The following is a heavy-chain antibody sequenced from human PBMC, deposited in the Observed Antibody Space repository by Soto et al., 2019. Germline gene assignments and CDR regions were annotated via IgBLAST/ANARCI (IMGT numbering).Heavy chain of an antibody. CDR2: IIPIFGTA. CDR3: ARRQGGYCSGGSCYYGMDV. J-gene: IGHJ6*02. V-gene: IGHV1-69*13. D-gene: IGHD2-15*01. CDR1: GGTFSSYA. Sequence: ASVKVSCKASGGTFSSYAISWVRQAPGQGLEWMGGIIPIFGTANYAQKFQGRVTITADESTSTAYMELSSLRSEDTAVYYCARRQGGYCSGGSCYYGMDVWGQGTTVTVS.